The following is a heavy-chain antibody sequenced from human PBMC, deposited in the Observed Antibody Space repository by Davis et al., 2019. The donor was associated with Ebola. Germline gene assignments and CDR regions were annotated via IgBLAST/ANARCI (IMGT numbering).Heavy chain of an antibody. D-gene: IGHD3-3*01. CDR1: GFTFSTYA. CDR2: ISSDSSTI. V-gene: IGHV3-48*02. Sequence: PGGPLRLSCAASGFTFSTYAMNWVRQAPGKGLEWVSYISSDSSTIYYADSVRGRFTISRDNAKNSLYLQMNSLREEDAAVYYCARAKTTSGVDLGGIYSMDVWGQGTTVTVSS. CDR3: ARAKTTSGVDLGGIYSMDV. J-gene: IGHJ6*02.